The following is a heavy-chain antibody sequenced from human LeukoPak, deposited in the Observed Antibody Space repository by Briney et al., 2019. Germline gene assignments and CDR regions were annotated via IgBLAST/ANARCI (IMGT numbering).Heavy chain of an antibody. CDR3: ASGCSGTSCYSGGGY. Sequence: SETLSLTCTVSGGSISSGGYYWSWIRQHPGKGLEWIGYIYYSGSTYYNPSLKSRVTISVDTSKNQFSLKLSSVTAADTAVYYCASGCSGTSCYSGGGYWGQGTLVTVSS. CDR1: GGSISSGGYY. V-gene: IGHV4-31*03. J-gene: IGHJ4*02. CDR2: IYYSGST. D-gene: IGHD2-2*01.